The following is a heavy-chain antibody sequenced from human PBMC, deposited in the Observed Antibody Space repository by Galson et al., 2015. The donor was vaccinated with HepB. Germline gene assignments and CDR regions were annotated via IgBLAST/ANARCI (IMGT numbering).Heavy chain of an antibody. D-gene: IGHD6-13*01. CDR1: GFTLSSYG. CDR3: ARDPGSSWYYFDY. Sequence: SLRLSCAASGFTLSSYGMHWVRQAPGKGLEWVAVIRNDGSNKYYADSVKGRFTISRDNSKNTLYLQMNSLRAEDTAVYYCARDPGSSWYYFDYWGQGTLVTVSS. J-gene: IGHJ4*02. V-gene: IGHV3-33*08. CDR2: IRNDGSNK.